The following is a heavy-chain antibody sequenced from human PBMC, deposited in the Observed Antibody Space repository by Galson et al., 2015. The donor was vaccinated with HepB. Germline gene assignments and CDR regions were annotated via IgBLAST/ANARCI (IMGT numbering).Heavy chain of an antibody. V-gene: IGHV1-46*01. Sequence: SVKVSCKASGYTFTSYYMHWVRQAPGQGLEWMGIINPSGGSTSYAQKFQGRVTMTRDTSTSTVYMELSSLRSEDTAVYYCARSITIFGVVTYFDYWGQGTLVTVSS. CDR1: GYTFTSYY. CDR3: ARSITIFGVVTYFDY. CDR2: INPSGGST. D-gene: IGHD3-3*01. J-gene: IGHJ4*02.